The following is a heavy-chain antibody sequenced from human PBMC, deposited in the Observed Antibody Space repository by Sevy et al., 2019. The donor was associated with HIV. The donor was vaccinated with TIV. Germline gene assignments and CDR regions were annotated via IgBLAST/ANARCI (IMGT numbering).Heavy chain of an antibody. D-gene: IGHD2-15*01. J-gene: IGHJ6*02. CDR1: GFTLTNEF. V-gene: IGHV3-53*01. CDR2: VYSGGAT. CDR3: ARVGYCRGGTCFSGFYYAMDV. Sequence: GGSLRLSCAVSGFTLTNEFFSWVRQAPGKGLEWVAVVYSGGATYYADSVKGLCTMSRDKAKSTLYLQMKSLRAEDTAVDYCARVGYCRGGTCFSGFYYAMDVWGQGTTVTVSS.